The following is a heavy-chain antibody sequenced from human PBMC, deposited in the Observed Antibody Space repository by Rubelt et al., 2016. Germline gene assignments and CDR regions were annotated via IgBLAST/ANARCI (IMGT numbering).Heavy chain of an antibody. D-gene: IGHD3-10*01. CDR3: ARDNYFGSGKYAFDI. Sequence: VRQAPGKGLEWVSSIRASGGSTYYAESVEGRFTISRDNSKNTLYLQLNSLRAEDTTVYYCARDNYFGSGKYAFDIWGQGTMVTVSS. V-gene: IGHV3-23*01. CDR2: IRASGGST. J-gene: IGHJ3*02.